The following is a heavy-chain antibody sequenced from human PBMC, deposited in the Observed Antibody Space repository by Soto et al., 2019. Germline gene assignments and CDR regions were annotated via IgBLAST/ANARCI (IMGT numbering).Heavy chain of an antibody. Sequence: ASVKVSCKASGGTFSSYAISWVRQAPGQGLEWMGGIIPIFGTANYAQKFQGRVTITADKSTSTAYMELSSLRSEDTAVYYCASRSSWFDAFDLWGQGTMVTVSS. CDR2: IIPIFGTA. D-gene: IGHD6-13*01. J-gene: IGHJ3*01. V-gene: IGHV1-69*06. CDR1: GGTFSSYA. CDR3: ASRSSWFDAFDL.